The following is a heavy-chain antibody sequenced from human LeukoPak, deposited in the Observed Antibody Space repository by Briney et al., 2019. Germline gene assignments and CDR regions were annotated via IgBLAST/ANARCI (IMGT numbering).Heavy chain of an antibody. CDR1: GGSISSGSYY. CDR3: ARARATVVTGPHYYYYGMDV. J-gene: IGHJ6*02. CDR2: IYTSGST. Sequence: SETLSLTCTVSGGSISSGSYYWSWIRQPAGKGLEWIGRIYTSGSTNYNPSLKSRVTISVDTSKNQFSLKLSSVTAADTAVYYCARARATVVTGPHYYYYGMDVWGQGTTVTVSS. V-gene: IGHV4-61*02. D-gene: IGHD4-23*01.